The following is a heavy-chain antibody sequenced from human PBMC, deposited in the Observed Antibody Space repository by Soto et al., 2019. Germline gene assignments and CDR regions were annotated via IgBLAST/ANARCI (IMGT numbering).Heavy chain of an antibody. CDR1: GGSISSSSYY. CDR3: ARVERGTY. V-gene: IGHV4-39*01. D-gene: IGHD6-25*01. J-gene: IGHJ4*02. CDR2: LYYTGST. Sequence: QLQLQESGPGLVKPSETLSLTCTVSGGSISSSSYYWGWIRQPPGKGLEWIGKLYYTGSTYYNPSLKSRVTISVDTSKNQFSLKLNSVTAADTAVYYCARVERGTYWGQGTLVTVSS.